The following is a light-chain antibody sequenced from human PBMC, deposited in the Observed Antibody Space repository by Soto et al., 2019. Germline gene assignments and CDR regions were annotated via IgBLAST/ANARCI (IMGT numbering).Light chain of an antibody. CDR2: DAS. CDR1: QSVSSTF. Sequence: EIVLTQSPGTLSLSPGERVTLSCRASQSVSSTFLAWYQQKPGQAPRLLIYDASSRATGIPDRFSGSGSGTDFSLIISRLEPEDFAVYYCQQYSSSPPTLTFGGGTKVEIK. CDR3: QQYSSSPPTLT. J-gene: IGKJ4*01. V-gene: IGKV3-20*01.